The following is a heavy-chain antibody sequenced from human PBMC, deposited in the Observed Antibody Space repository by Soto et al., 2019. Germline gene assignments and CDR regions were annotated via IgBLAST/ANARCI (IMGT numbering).Heavy chain of an antibody. Sequence: QVQLQQWGAGLLKPSETLSLTCAVYGGSFSGYYWSWIRQPPGKGLEWFGEINHSGSTNYNPSLKSRVTISVDTSKNQFSLKLSSVTAADTAVYYCARAKIMIVVTTDAFDIWGQGTMVTVSS. CDR2: INHSGST. CDR3: ARAKIMIVVTTDAFDI. J-gene: IGHJ3*02. CDR1: GGSFSGYY. V-gene: IGHV4-34*01. D-gene: IGHD3-22*01.